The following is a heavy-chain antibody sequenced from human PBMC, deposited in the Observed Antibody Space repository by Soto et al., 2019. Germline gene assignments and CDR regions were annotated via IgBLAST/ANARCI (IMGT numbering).Heavy chain of an antibody. Sequence: GGSLRLSCSASGFPFSRFAIHWVRQAPGKGLVYVSGISFNGGDTYYADSVKGRFSISRDNSKNTVYLQMSSLRAEDTAVYYCVKDGAVTFSGWFFDYWGQGTTVTVSS. J-gene: IGHJ4*03. V-gene: IGHV3-64D*06. D-gene: IGHD4-4*01. CDR2: ISFNGGDT. CDR3: VKDGAVTFSGWFFDY. CDR1: GFPFSRFA.